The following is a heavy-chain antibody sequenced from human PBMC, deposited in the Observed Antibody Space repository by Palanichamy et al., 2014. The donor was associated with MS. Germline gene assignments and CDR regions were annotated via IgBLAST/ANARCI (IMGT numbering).Heavy chain of an antibody. CDR1: GYSFTSYW. V-gene: IGHV5-51*03. Sequence: EVQLVQSGAEVKKPGESLKISCKGSGYSFTSYWIGWVRQMPGKGLEWMGIIYPGDSDTRYSPSFQGQVTISADKSISTAYLQWSSLKASDTAMYYCARRLAAAGTRIGMDVWGQGTTVTVSS. CDR3: ARRLAAAGTRIGMDV. CDR2: IYPGDSDT. D-gene: IGHD6-13*01. J-gene: IGHJ6*02.